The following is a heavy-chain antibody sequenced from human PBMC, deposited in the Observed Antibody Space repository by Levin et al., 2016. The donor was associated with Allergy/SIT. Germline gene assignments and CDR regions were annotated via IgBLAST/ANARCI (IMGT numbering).Heavy chain of an antibody. Sequence: WIRQPPGKGLEWVSSIDSTISYISYTDSVKGRFTISRDNAKNSLYLQMNSLRAEDTAVYYCARDLWFAGDGPFDFWGQGTLVTVSS. CDR3: ARDLWFAGDGPFDF. CDR2: IDSTISYI. J-gene: IGHJ4*02. V-gene: IGHV3-21*01. D-gene: IGHD2-21*01.